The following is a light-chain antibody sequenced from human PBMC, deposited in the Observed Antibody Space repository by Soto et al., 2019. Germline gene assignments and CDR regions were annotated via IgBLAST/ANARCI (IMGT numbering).Light chain of an antibody. V-gene: IGLV2-14*01. J-gene: IGLJ2*01. CDR3: SSYTSSIL. CDR1: SSDVGGYNY. Sequence: QSALTQPASVSGSRGQSITISCTGTSSDVGGYNYVSWYQQDPGKAPKLMIYDVSNRPSGVSNRFPGSKSGNTASLTISGLQAADEADYYCSSYTSSILFGGGTKLTVL. CDR2: DVS.